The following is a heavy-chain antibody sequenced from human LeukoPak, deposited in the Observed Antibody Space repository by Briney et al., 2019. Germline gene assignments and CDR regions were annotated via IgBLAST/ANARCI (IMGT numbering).Heavy chain of an antibody. CDR3: AILSWDGRGSFY. CDR2: IRSNGENT. D-gene: IGHD2/OR15-2a*01. V-gene: IGHV3-23*01. Sequence: TGGSLRLSCAASGFTFSTYSMSWVRQAPGKGPEWVSAIRSNGENTHYADSVRGRFTISRDNSRGTLSLQMNSLRADDTAVYFCAILSWDGRGSFYWGQGTLVSVSS. CDR1: GFTFSTYS. J-gene: IGHJ4*02.